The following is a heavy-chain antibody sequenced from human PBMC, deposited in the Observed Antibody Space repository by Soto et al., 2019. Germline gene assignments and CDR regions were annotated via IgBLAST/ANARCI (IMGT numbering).Heavy chain of an antibody. CDR3: ARDSDGSGSYLVGMEV. CDR1: GGSISSGGYY. V-gene: IGHV4-31*03. D-gene: IGHD3-10*01. CDR2: IYYSGST. Sequence: SETLSLTCTVSGGSISSGGYYWSWIRQHPGKGLEWIGYIYYSGSTYYNPSLKSRVTISVDTSKNQFSLKLSSVTAADTAVYYCARDSDGSGSYLVGMEVWGQGTTVTVSS. J-gene: IGHJ6*02.